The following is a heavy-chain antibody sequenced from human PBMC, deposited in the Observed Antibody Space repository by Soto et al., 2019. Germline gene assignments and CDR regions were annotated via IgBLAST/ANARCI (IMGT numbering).Heavy chain of an antibody. CDR3: AKRDSGSGRSPPLINY. D-gene: IGHD3-10*01. CDR1: GFTFSSYS. CDR2: VGGGGDNI. V-gene: IGHV3-23*01. Sequence: ESGGGLVQPGGSLRLSCAASGFTFSSYSMNWVRQAPGKGLQWVATVGGGGDNIFYADSVKGRFTISRDDSQNMVFLQMNSLRSEDTAVYFCAKRDSGSGRSPPLINYWGQGTLVTVSS. J-gene: IGHJ4*02.